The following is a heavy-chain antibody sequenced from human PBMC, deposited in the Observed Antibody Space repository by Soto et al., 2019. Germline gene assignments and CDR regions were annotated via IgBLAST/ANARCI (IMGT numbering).Heavy chain of an antibody. CDR1: GGSISSRGFY. J-gene: IGHJ1*01. Sequence: SETLSLTCTVSGGSISSRGFYWTWIRQHPGKGLEWIGYIYYSGSTYYNPSLKSRVTISPDTSKNQFSLKLDSVTAADTAVYYCARAYSSCYRXYCGQGTLVXVSS. D-gene: IGHD6-13*01. V-gene: IGHV4-31*03. CDR2: IYYSGST. CDR3: ARAYSSCYRXY.